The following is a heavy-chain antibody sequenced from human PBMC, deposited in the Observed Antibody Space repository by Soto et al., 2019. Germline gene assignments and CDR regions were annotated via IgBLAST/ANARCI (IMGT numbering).Heavy chain of an antibody. V-gene: IGHV4-39*07. CDR1: GGSISSSSYY. CDR2: IHYNGNT. D-gene: IGHD2-2*03. J-gene: IGHJ4*02. CDR3: AREGNLGRWIQPLDS. Sequence: SETLSLTCTVSGGSISSSSYYWGWIRHPPGKGLEWIGSIHYNGNTKYSPSLKSRVTMSVDTSKNHFSLKLISVTTADTAVYFCAREGNLGRWIQPLDSWGQGTLVTVSS.